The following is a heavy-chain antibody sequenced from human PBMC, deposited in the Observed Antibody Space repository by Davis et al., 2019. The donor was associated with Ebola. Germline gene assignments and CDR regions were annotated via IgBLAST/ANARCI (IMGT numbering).Heavy chain of an antibody. CDR1: GYTFPDYG. CDR2: ISAFHGKT. J-gene: IGHJ5*02. D-gene: IGHD3-16*01. CDR3: ARGGQFGDR. V-gene: IGHV1-18*01. Sequence: AASVTVSCKASGYTFPDYGVTWVRQAPGQGLEWLGSISAFHGKTNYAQIVQGRVTMTIDASASTAYMELGTLTSDDTAIYYCARGGQFGDRWGQGTLVTVSS.